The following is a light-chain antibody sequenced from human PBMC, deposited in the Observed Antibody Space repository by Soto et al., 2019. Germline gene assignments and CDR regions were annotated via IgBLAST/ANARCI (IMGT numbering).Light chain of an antibody. V-gene: IGKV3-15*01. CDR2: ATS. CDR3: QQYNNWPHT. J-gene: IGKJ2*01. Sequence: EIELTQSPATLSLSPGERATLSCRASQSIRSHLAWYQQKPGQAPRLLIYATSTRATGVPARFSGSGSGTEFTLTISSLQSEDFAVYSCQQYNNWPHTFGQGTKLEIK. CDR1: QSIRSH.